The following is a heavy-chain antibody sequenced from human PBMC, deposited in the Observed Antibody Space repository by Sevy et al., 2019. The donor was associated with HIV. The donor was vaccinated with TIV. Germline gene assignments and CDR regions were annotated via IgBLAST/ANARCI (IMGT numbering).Heavy chain of an antibody. J-gene: IGHJ4*02. CDR3: ASNTYHYDSNTYYPVY. Sequence: GESLKISCVASGFNLSPYWMTWVRQAPGKGLEWVANIKQDGNEKYYVDSVKGRFTVSRDNAKNALYLQMYGLRVEDTAVYFCASNTYHYDSNTYYPVYWGQGTRVTVSS. D-gene: IGHD3-22*01. CDR2: IKQDGNEK. CDR1: GFNLSPYW. V-gene: IGHV3-7*01.